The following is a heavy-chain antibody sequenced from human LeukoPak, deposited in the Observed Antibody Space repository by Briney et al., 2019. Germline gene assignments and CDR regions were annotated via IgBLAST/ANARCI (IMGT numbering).Heavy chain of an antibody. Sequence: PSETLSLTCAVYGGSFSGYYWSWIRQPPGKGLEWIGEINHSGSTNYNPSLKSRVTISVDTSKNQFSLKLSSVTAADTAVYYCARGNGGSYYRKRDAFDIWGQGTMVTVSS. CDR2: INHSGST. V-gene: IGHV4-34*01. CDR1: GGSFSGYY. J-gene: IGHJ3*02. CDR3: ARGNGGSYYRKRDAFDI. D-gene: IGHD1-26*01.